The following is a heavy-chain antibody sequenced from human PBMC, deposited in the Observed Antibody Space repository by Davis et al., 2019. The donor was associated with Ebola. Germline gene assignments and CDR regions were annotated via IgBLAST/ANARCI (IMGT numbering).Heavy chain of an antibody. J-gene: IGHJ4*02. Sequence: KVSCKGSGYSFTSYWIGWVRQMPGKGLEWMGIIYPGDSDTRYSPSFQGQVTISADKSISTAYLQWSSLKASDTAMYYCARHVKYSSNTRLFDYWGQGTLVTVSS. CDR2: IYPGDSDT. CDR1: GYSFTSYW. V-gene: IGHV5-51*01. D-gene: IGHD6-19*01. CDR3: ARHVKYSSNTRLFDY.